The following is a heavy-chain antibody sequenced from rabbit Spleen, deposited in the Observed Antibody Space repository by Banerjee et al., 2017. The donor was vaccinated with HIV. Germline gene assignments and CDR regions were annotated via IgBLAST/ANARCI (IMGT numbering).Heavy chain of an antibody. Sequence: QEQLVESGGGLVQPEGSLTLTCTASGFSFSSSYWICWVHQAPGKGLEWIACIYAGSSDRSYYATWAKGRFTISKTSSTTVTLQMTSLTAADTATYFCARGIPYGFAGDAYPPYAMDLWGQGTLVTVS. D-gene: IGHD6-1*01. J-gene: IGHJ6*01. CDR2: IYAGSSDRS. CDR1: GFSFSSSYW. V-gene: IGHV1S45*01. CDR3: ARGIPYGFAGDAYPPYAMDL.